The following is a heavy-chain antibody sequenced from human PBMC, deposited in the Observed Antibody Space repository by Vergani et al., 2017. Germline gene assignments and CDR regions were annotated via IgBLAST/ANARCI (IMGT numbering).Heavy chain of an antibody. Sequence: ELQLVESGGGLVKPGGSLRLSCAASGFTFSSYSMNWVRQAPGKGLEWVPSIISIISYIYYAESVKGRFTISRDNAKNSLYLQMNSLRAEDTAVYYCARRFQLLFAFDIWGQGTMVTVSS. CDR1: GFTFSSYS. J-gene: IGHJ3*02. D-gene: IGHD2-2*01. CDR3: ARRFQLLFAFDI. V-gene: IGHV3-21*01. CDR2: IISIISYI.